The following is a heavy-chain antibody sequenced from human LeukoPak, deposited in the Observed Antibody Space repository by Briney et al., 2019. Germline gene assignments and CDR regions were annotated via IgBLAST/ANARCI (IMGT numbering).Heavy chain of an antibody. CDR2: ISHDGNSK. V-gene: IGHV3-30-3*01. CDR3: ARDASMIVVVPTGIFDI. CDR1: GFTFSSYA. J-gene: IGHJ3*02. D-gene: IGHD3-22*01. Sequence: GRSLRLSCAASGFTFSSYAIHWVRQAPGKGLEWVAAISHDGNSKYYADSVKGRFTISRDNSKNTLYLQMNSLRAEDTAVYYCARDASMIVVVPTGIFDIWGQGTMVTVSS.